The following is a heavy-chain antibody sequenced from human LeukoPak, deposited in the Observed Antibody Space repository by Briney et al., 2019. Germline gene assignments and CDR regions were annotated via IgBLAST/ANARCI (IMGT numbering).Heavy chain of an antibody. D-gene: IGHD3-10*01. CDR1: AGTISSYY. Sequence: SETLSLTCTVSAGTISSYYWSWIRQPAGKGLEWIGRIYTSGSINYNPSLKSRVTMSVDTSKNQFSLKLSSVTAADTAVYYCARAQGMYYGSGSYYIDYWGQGTLVTVSS. CDR3: ARAQGMYYGSGSYYIDY. J-gene: IGHJ4*02. CDR2: IYTSGSI. V-gene: IGHV4-4*07.